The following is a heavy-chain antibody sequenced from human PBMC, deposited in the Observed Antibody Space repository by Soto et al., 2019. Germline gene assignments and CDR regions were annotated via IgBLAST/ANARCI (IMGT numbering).Heavy chain of an antibody. J-gene: IGHJ6*03. V-gene: IGHV3-48*01. D-gene: IGHD3-10*01. Sequence: GGSLRLSCAASGFTFSSYSMNWVRQAPGKGLEWVSYISSSNRTIYYADSVKGRFTISRDNAKNSLYLQMNSLRAEDTAVYYCSRDNFITMVRGVTYYYYMDVWGKGTTVTVSS. CDR1: GFTFSSYS. CDR3: SRDNFITMVRGVTYYYYMDV. CDR2: ISSSNRTI.